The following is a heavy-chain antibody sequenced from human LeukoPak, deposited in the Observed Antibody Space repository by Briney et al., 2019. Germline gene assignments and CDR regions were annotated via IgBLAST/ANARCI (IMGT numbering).Heavy chain of an antibody. CDR3: ARSYYGSGSYFPYYYYYYYMDV. J-gene: IGHJ6*03. Sequence: GGSLRLSCAASGFTFSSYEMNWVRQAPGKGLEWVSYISSSGSTIYYADSVKGRFTISRDNAKNSLYLQMNSLRAEDTALYYCARSYYGSGSYFPYYYYYYYMDVWGKGTMVTVSS. CDR1: GFTFSSYE. D-gene: IGHD3-10*01. CDR2: ISSSGSTI. V-gene: IGHV3-48*03.